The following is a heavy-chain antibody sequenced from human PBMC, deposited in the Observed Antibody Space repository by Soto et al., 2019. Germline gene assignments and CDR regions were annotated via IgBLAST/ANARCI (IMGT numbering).Heavy chain of an antibody. CDR1: GYTFTSYG. CDR2: ISAYNGNT. D-gene: IGHD3-9*01. CDR3: ARDKYDILTGFSYCGMDV. Sequence: QVQLVQSGAEVKKPGASVKVSCKASGYTFTSYGISWVRQAPGQGLEWMGWISAYNGNTNYAQKLQGRVTMTTDTSTSTAYMELRSLRSADTAVYYCARDKYDILTGFSYCGMDVWGQGTTVTVSS. V-gene: IGHV1-18*01. J-gene: IGHJ6*02.